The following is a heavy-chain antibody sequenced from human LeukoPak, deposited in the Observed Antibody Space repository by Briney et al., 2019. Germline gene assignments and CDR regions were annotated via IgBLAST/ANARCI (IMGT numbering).Heavy chain of an antibody. CDR3: ARGDGYPDAFDI. J-gene: IGHJ3*02. Sequence: SVKVSCKASGGTFSSYAISWVRQAPGQGLEWMGRIIPILGIANYAQKFQGRVTMTRNTSISTAYMELSSLRSEDTAVYYCARGDGYPDAFDIWGQGTMVTVSS. V-gene: IGHV1-69*04. CDR2: IIPILGIA. D-gene: IGHD5-24*01. CDR1: GGTFSSYA.